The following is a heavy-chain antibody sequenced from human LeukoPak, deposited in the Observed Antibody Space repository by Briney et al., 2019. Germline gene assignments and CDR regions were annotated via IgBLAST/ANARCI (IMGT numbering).Heavy chain of an antibody. CDR3: ASCYYDRSGYRLWVPTPAYYYYMDV. CDR1: GGTFSSYA. D-gene: IGHD3-22*01. Sequence: LGASVKVSCKASGGTFSSYAISWVRQAPGQGLEWMGGIIPIFGTANYAQKFQGRVTITADESTSTAYIALSSLRSEDTAVYYCASCYYDRSGYRLWVPTPAYYYYMDVWGKGTTVTVSS. J-gene: IGHJ6*03. V-gene: IGHV1-69*13. CDR2: IIPIFGTA.